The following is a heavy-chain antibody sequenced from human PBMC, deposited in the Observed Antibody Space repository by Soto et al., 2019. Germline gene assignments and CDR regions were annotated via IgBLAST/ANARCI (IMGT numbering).Heavy chain of an antibody. D-gene: IGHD3-22*01. CDR3: ARAGTYDYDSSGHPDAFDI. CDR1: GGTFSSYA. Sequence: QVQLVQSGAEVKKPGSSVKLSCKASGGTFSSYAINWVLQAPGQGLEWMGGIIPVFGKTNYAQRFQGRVTITADESTTTAYMEVSGLRSEDTAVYYCARAGTYDYDSSGHPDAFDIWGQGTMVTVSS. V-gene: IGHV1-69*01. CDR2: IIPVFGKT. J-gene: IGHJ3*02.